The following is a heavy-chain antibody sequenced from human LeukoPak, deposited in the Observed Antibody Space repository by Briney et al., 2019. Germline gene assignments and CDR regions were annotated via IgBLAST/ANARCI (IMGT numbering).Heavy chain of an antibody. V-gene: IGHV3-23*01. CDR2: ISGSGGRT. Sequence: GGSLRLSCAASGFTLSSYAMSWVRQAPGKGLEWVSAISGSGGRTYYADSVKGRFTISRDNSKNTLYLQMNSLRAEDTAVYYCASYYYGSGTIFDANPYFDYWGQGTLVTVSS. J-gene: IGHJ4*02. CDR1: GFTLSSYA. D-gene: IGHD3-10*01. CDR3: ASYYYGSGTIFDANPYFDY.